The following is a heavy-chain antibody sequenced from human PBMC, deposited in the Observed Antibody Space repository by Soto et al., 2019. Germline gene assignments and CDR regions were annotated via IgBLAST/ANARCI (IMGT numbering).Heavy chain of an antibody. CDR2: ISGSGGST. J-gene: IGHJ5*02. D-gene: IGHD3-10*01. Sequence: EVQLLESGGDLVQPGGSLRLSCAASGFTFSSNAMGWVRQAPGKGLEWVSGISGSGGSTYYADSVKGRFTISRDNSKNTLYLQMNSLRAEDTAVYYCEKVRGAGVSRGDWFDPWGQGTLVTVSS. CDR1: GFTFSSNA. V-gene: IGHV3-23*01. CDR3: EKVRGAGVSRGDWFDP.